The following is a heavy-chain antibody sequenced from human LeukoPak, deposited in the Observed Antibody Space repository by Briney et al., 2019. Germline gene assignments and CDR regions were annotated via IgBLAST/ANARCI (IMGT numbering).Heavy chain of an antibody. D-gene: IGHD2-15*01. CDR2: IIPILGIA. CDR3: ARSEEDVVVVAAIPSWFDP. Sequence: ASVKVSCKASGGTFSSYAISWVRQAPGQGLEWMGGIIPILGIANYAQKFQGRVTITADKSTSTAYMELSSLRSEDTAVYYCARSEEDVVVVAAIPSWFDPWGQGTLVTVSS. J-gene: IGHJ5*02. V-gene: IGHV1-69*10. CDR1: GGTFSSYA.